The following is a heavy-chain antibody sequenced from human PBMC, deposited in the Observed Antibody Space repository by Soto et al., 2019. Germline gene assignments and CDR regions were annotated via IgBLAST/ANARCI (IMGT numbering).Heavy chain of an antibody. J-gene: IGHJ4*02. V-gene: IGHV3-48*04. D-gene: IGHD5-18*01. CDR3: ARDGGYNYGPFDY. CDR2: ISSSSVTI. Sequence: GGSLRLSCAASGFSFDTDALNWVRQAPGKGLEWVSYISSSSVTIHYADSVKGRFTISRDNAKNSMYLQMKSLRAEDTAVYYCARDGGYNYGPFDYWGQGALVTVSS. CDR1: GFSFDTDA.